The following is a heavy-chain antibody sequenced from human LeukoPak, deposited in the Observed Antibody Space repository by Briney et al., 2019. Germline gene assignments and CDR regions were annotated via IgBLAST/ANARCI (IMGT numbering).Heavy chain of an antibody. J-gene: IGHJ4*02. CDR2: INDSGGST. Sequence: GGPLRLSCSASGFAFSSYAMSWVRQAPGKGLEWVSAINDSGGSTYYADSVKGRFTISRDNSKNTLYLQMNSLRAEDTAVYYCAKPAISSRGWYYDYWGQGTLVTVSS. CDR1: GFAFSSYA. V-gene: IGHV3-23*01. CDR3: AKPAISSRGWYYDY. D-gene: IGHD6-19*01.